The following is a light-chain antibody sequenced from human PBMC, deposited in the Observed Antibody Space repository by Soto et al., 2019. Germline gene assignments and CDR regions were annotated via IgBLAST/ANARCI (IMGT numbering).Light chain of an antibody. CDR2: DAS. CDR1: QNIGTS. Sequence: DIQMTQSPSTLSASVGDRVTITCRASQNIGTSLAWYQQTPGKAPKVLISDASRLETGVPSRFSGSGYGTDFTLTITSLQTDDFGTYHCQQYDVHPKTFGQGTKVDIK. CDR3: QQYDVHPKT. J-gene: IGKJ1*01. V-gene: IGKV1-5*01.